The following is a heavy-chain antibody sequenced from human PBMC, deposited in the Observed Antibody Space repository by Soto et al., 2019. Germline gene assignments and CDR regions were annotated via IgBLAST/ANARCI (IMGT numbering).Heavy chain of an antibody. Sequence: QVQLQQWGAGLLKPSETLSLTCAVYGGSFSGYYWSWIRQPPGKGLEWIGEINHSGSTNYNPSLKRRVTISVDTSKNQFSLKLSAVTAADTAVYYCARGGKNYYYYYYMDVWGKGTTVTVSS. CDR3: ARGGKNYYYYYYMDV. J-gene: IGHJ6*03. CDR2: INHSGST. CDR1: GGSFSGYY. V-gene: IGHV4-34*01.